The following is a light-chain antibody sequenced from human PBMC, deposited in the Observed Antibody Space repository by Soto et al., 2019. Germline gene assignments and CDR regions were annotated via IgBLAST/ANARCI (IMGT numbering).Light chain of an antibody. J-gene: IGLJ3*02. V-gene: IGLV2-14*01. CDR2: EVT. Sequence: QSALTQPASVSGSPGQSITISCTGTSSDIGHYDYVSWYQQHPGKAPKLIIYEVTNRPSGVSNRFSGSKSGNTASLTISGLQSGDEADYYCSSFTGTTSLGVFGGGTKLTVL. CDR1: SSDIGHYDY. CDR3: SSFTGTTSLGV.